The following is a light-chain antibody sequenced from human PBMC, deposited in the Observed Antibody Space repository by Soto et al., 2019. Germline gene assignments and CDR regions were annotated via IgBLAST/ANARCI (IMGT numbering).Light chain of an antibody. Sequence: DIQMTQSPSSMSASVGDRVTFTCRASQSISNWLAWYQQKPGKAPKLLIYKASTVESGVPSRFSGSGSGTEFTLTISSLQADDFAIYYCQQYNGYRLAFGGGTKVEIK. V-gene: IGKV1-5*03. CDR1: QSISNW. CDR2: KAS. J-gene: IGKJ4*01. CDR3: QQYNGYRLA.